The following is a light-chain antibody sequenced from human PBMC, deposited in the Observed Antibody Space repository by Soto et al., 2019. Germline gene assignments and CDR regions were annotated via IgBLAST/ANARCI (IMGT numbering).Light chain of an antibody. CDR1: QSVSASY. CDR3: QQYSSSPPLT. CDR2: GAS. J-gene: IGKJ4*01. V-gene: IGKV3-20*01. Sequence: EIVLTQSPGILSLSPGERATLSCRASQSVSASYLVWYQQKPGQAPRLLMYGASIRATGIPDRFSGSGSGTDFTLNINRLEPGDFAVYYCQQYSSSPPLTFGGGTKVELK.